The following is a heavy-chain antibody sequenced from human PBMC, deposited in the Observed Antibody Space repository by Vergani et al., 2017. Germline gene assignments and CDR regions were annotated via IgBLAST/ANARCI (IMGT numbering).Heavy chain of an antibody. D-gene: IGHD5-18*01. CDR3: AKDKPKYSYSNGFDY. Sequence: EVQLLESGGGLVQPGGSLRLSCAASGFTFSSYAMSWVRQAPGKGLEWVSAISGSGGSTYNADSVKGRFTISRDNSKNTLYLQMNSLRAEDPAVYYWAKDKPKYSYSNGFDYWGQGTLVTVSS. J-gene: IGHJ4*02. V-gene: IGHV3-23*01. CDR2: ISGSGGST. CDR1: GFTFSSYA.